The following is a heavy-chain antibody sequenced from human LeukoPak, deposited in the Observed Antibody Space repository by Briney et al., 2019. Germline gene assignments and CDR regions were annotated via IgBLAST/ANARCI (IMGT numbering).Heavy chain of an antibody. CDR2: IYHSGST. D-gene: IGHD3-9*01. CDR1: GYSISSGYY. Sequence: SETLSLTCAVSGYSISSGYYWGWIRQPPGKGLEWIGSIYHSGSTYYNPSLKSRVTISVDTSKNQFSLKLGSVTAADTAVYYCARSATGFRQDYWGQGTLVTVSS. CDR3: ARSATGFRQDY. V-gene: IGHV4-38-2*01. J-gene: IGHJ4*02.